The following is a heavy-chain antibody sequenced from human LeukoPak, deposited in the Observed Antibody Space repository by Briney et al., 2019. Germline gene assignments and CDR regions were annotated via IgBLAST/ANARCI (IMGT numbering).Heavy chain of an antibody. CDR3: ARHGPSKELPYNWFDP. CDR2: INHRGRT. D-gene: IGHD1-7*01. J-gene: IGHJ5*02. V-gene: IGHV4-38-2*02. Sequence: PSETLSLTPTVPGYSISSGPYCCCIRQSPGKGLARLRSINHRGRTHYNPPLKSRVTISLDTSKNQLSLKLTSVTAAVTTPYYSARHGPSKELPYNWFDPWGQGTLVPVSS. CDR1: GYSISSGPY.